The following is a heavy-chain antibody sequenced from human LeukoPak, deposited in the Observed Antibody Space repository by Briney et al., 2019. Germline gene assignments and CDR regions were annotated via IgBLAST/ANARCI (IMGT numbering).Heavy chain of an antibody. V-gene: IGHV1-18*01. CDR2: ISAYNGNT. CDR1: GYTFTSYG. CDR3: ARDRPYYDYVWGSYRHFDY. D-gene: IGHD3-16*02. J-gene: IGHJ4*02. Sequence: ASVKVSCKASGYTFTSYGISWVRQAPGQGLEWMGWISAYNGNTNYAQKLQGGVTMTTDTSTSTAYMELRSLRSDDTAVYYCARDRPYYDYVWGSYRHFDYWGQGTLVTVSA.